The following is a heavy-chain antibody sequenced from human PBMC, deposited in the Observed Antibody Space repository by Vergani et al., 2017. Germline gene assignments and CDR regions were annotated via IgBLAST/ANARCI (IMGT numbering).Heavy chain of an antibody. CDR3: ARDMYYDYVXGSYRYTVAYYFDY. Sequence: QVQLVQSGAEVKKPGASVQVSCKASGYTFTGYYMHWVRQAPGQGLEWMGWINPNSGGTNYAQKFQGRVTMTRDTSISTAYMELSRLRSDDTAVYYCARDMYYDYVXGSYRYTVAYYFDYWGQGTLVTVSS. D-gene: IGHD3-16*02. CDR1: GYTFTGYY. J-gene: IGHJ4*02. V-gene: IGHV1-2*02. CDR2: INPNSGGT.